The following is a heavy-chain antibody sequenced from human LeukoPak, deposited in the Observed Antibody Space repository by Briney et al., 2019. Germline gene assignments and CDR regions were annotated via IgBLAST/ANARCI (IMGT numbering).Heavy chain of an antibody. CDR1: GFTFSSYW. V-gene: IGHV3-23*01. D-gene: IGHD3-10*01. CDR2: ISGSGGST. J-gene: IGHJ4*02. CDR3: AKTVVRGVIANYFDY. Sequence: GGSLRLSCAASGFTFSSYWMSWVRQAPGKGLEWVSAISGSGGSTYYADSVKGRFTISRDNSKNTLYLQMNSLRAEDTAVYYCAKTVVRGVIANYFDYWGQGTLVTVSS.